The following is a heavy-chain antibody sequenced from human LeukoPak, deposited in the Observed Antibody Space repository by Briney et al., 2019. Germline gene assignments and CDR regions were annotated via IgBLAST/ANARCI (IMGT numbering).Heavy chain of an antibody. D-gene: IGHD2-15*01. CDR2: INHRGST. CDR3: ARGYLGTPFDY. V-gene: IGHV4-34*01. Sequence: SETLSRTCAVYVGSFSGYYWSWIRQPPGKGLEWIGEINHRGSTNYNPSLKSRVTTSVDPSKNQVSLKLTSVTAADTAVYYCARGYLGTPFDYWGQGTLVTVSS. J-gene: IGHJ4*02. CDR1: VGSFSGYY.